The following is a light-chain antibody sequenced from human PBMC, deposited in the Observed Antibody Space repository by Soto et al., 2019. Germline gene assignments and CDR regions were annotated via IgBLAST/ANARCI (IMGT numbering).Light chain of an antibody. Sequence: EIVLTQSPATLSVSPGERATLSCRARQSIGSNLAWYQQKPGQAPRLLIYGASTRATDIPARFSGSGSGTEFALTISSLQSEDLAVYYCQQYNNWQTFGQGTKLDLK. J-gene: IGKJ2*01. CDR3: QQYNNWQT. CDR2: GAS. V-gene: IGKV3D-15*01. CDR1: QSIGSN.